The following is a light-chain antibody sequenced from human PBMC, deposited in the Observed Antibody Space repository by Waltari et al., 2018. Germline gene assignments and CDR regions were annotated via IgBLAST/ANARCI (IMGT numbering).Light chain of an antibody. V-gene: IGKV3-20*01. CDR2: AAS. J-gene: IGKJ1*01. CDR1: QSIGSNY. CDR3: QQYNNSPWT. Sequence: PGERATTSCRASQSIGSNYLAWYQQRPGQAPRLLIYAASSRATGIPDRFSGGASGTDFTLTISRLEPEDFAVYFCQQYNNSPWTFGQGTKVEIK.